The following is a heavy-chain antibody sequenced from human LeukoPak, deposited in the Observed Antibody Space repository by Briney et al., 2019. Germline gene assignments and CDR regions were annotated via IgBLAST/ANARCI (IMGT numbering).Heavy chain of an antibody. Sequence: GGSLRLSCAASGFTFSSYSMNWVRQAPGKGLEWVSAISGSGGSTYYADSVKGRFTISRDNAKNSLYLQMNSLRAEDTALYYCAKDAPPRYCTNGVCRSGYFQHWGQGTLVTVSS. J-gene: IGHJ1*01. V-gene: IGHV3-23*01. D-gene: IGHD2-8*01. CDR1: GFTFSSYS. CDR2: ISGSGGST. CDR3: AKDAPPRYCTNGVCRSGYFQH.